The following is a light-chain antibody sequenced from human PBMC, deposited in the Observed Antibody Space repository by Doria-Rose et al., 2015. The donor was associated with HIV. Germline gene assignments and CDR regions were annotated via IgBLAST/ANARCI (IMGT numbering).Light chain of an antibody. V-gene: IGKV4-1*01. CDR1: QSLLYTSKNY. CDR3: QQYYDTPS. CDR2: WAS. J-gene: IGKJ3*01. Sequence: DIRLTQSPESLGMSLGERATLNCKSNQSLLYTSKNYLAWYQQKPGQPPKLLIYWASTRQSGVPARFSGSGSGTDFTLTISSLEAEGEAVYYCQQYYDTPSFGPGTTVDIK.